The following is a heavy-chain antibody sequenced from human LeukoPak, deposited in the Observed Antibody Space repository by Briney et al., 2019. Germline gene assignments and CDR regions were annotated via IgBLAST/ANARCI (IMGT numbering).Heavy chain of an antibody. CDR1: GGSVTSTNW. J-gene: IGHJ4*02. V-gene: IGHV4-4*02. Sequence: SGTLSLTCGVSGGSVTSTNWWTWVRQPPGKGLEWIGEVHLDGRTNYNPSLKSRLTMSVDLSENHISLKLTSVTAADTAVYYCARDGTSTDDYWGQGTLVTVSS. CDR2: VHLDGRT. D-gene: IGHD2-2*01. CDR3: ARDGTSTDDY.